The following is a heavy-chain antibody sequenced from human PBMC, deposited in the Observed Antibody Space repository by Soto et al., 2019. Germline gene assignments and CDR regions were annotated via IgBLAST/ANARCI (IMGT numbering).Heavy chain of an antibody. CDR1: GFTFSSYG. CDR2: IWYDGSNK. J-gene: IGHJ4*02. D-gene: IGHD2-15*01. V-gene: IGHV3-33*01. CDR3: AREVSYEDCYFDY. Sequence: GGSLRLSCAASGFTFSSYGMHWVRQAPGKGLEWVAVIWYDGSNKYYADSVKGRFTISRDNSKNTLYLQMNSLRAEDTAVYYCAREVSYEDCYFDYWGQGTLVTVSS.